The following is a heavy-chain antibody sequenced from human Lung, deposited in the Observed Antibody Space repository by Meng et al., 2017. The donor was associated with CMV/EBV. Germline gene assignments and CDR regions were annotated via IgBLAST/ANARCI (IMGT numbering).Heavy chain of an antibody. D-gene: IGHD6-13*01. CDR2: IYYSGTT. J-gene: IGHJ4*02. Sequence: SETLSLXXNVSGGSVSSGSYYWSWIRQPPGKGLEWIGYIYYSGTTKYNPSLKSRVTISVDTSKNQFSLKLSSVTAADTALYYCAREYYSNSWYPWLDYWGQGTLVXVSS. CDR1: GGSVSSGSYY. CDR3: AREYYSNSWYPWLDY. V-gene: IGHV4-61*01.